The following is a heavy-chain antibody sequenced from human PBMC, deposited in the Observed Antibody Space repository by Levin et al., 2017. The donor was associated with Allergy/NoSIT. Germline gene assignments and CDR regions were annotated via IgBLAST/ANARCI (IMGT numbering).Heavy chain of an antibody. D-gene: IGHD3-9*01. J-gene: IGHJ5*02. CDR3: ARDKGYRYDILTGYMNWFDP. CDR2: IIPIFGTA. Sequence: SVKVSCKASGGTFSSYAISWVRQAPGQGLEWMGGIIPIFGTANYAQKFQGRVTITADESTSTAYMELSSLRSEDTAVYYCARDKGYRYDILTGYMNWFDPWGQGTLVTVSS. CDR1: GGTFSSYA. V-gene: IGHV1-69*13.